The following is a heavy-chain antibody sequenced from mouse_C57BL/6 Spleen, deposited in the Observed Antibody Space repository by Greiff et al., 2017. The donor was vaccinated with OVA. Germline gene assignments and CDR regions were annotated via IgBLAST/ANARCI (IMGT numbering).Heavy chain of an antibody. CDR1: GFTFSSYT. J-gene: IGHJ3*01. CDR2: ISGGGGNT. CDR3: ARPFYDGFAY. Sequence: EVQLVESGGGLVKPGGSLKLSCAASGFTFSSYTMSWVRQTPEKRLEWVATISGGGGNTYYPDSVKGRFTISRDNAKNTLYLQMSSLRSEDTALYYCARPFYDGFAYWGQGTLVTVSP. V-gene: IGHV5-9*01. D-gene: IGHD2-12*01.